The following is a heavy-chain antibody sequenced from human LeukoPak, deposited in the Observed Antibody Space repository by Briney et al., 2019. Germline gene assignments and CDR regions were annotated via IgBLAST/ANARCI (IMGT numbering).Heavy chain of an antibody. D-gene: IGHD3-16*01. V-gene: IGHV3-21*01. Sequence: PGGSLRLSCAASGFTFSNYRMNWVRQAPGKGLEWVSSISSSSSYIYYADSVKGRFTISRDNAKNPLYLQMNSLRAEDTAVYYCASQSYARFDPWGQGTLVTVSS. CDR1: GFTFSNYR. CDR2: ISSSSSYI. CDR3: ASQSYARFDP. J-gene: IGHJ5*02.